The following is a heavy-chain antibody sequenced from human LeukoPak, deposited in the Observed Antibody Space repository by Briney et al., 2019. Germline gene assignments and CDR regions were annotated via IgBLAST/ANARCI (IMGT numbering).Heavy chain of an antibody. CDR1: GGSISSYY. Sequence: SETLSLNCTVAGGSISSYYWSWIRQPPGKGLEWIGYIYYSGSTNYNPSLKSRVTISVDTSKDQFSLKLSSVTAADTAVYYCARSRPPDYWGQGTLVTVSS. CDR2: IYYSGST. CDR3: ARSRPPDY. J-gene: IGHJ4*02. V-gene: IGHV4-59*01.